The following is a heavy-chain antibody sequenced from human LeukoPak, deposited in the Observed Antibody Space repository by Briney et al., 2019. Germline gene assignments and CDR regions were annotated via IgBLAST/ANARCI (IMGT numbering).Heavy chain of an antibody. Sequence: GGSLRLSCAASGFTSSSYAMSWVRQAPGKGLEWVSTISGSGTSTYYADSVKGRFAISRDNSNNTLYLQMNSLRAEDTAIYYCAKGNSGCSSTSCYAGSLGYWGQGTQVTVSS. CDR3: AKGNSGCSSTSCYAGSLGY. J-gene: IGHJ4*02. CDR1: GFTSSSYA. V-gene: IGHV3-23*01. CDR2: ISGSGTST. D-gene: IGHD2-2*01.